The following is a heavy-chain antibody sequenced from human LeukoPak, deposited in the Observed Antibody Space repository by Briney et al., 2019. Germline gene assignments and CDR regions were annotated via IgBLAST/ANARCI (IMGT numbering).Heavy chain of an antibody. CDR3: ASLLGDGYNYGDWFDP. J-gene: IGHJ5*02. CDR2: IYHSGST. CDR1: GYSISSGYY. V-gene: IGHV4-38-2*02. D-gene: IGHD5-24*01. Sequence: SETLSLTCTVSGYSISSGYYWGWVRQPPGKGLEWIGSIYHSGSTYYNPSLKSRVTISVDTSKNQFSLKLSSVTAADTAVYYCASLLGDGYNYGDWFDPWGQGTLVTVSS.